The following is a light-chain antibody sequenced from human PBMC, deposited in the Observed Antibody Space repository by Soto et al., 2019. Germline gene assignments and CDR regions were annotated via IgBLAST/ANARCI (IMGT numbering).Light chain of an antibody. Sequence: QYVLTQPPSVSEAPRQRVTISCSGSSSNVGNNAVNWYQQLPGKAPKLLIYYDDLLPSGVSDRFSGSKSGTSASLAISGLQSEDEADYYCAVWDDSLNGVVFGGGTQLTVL. V-gene: IGLV1-36*01. J-gene: IGLJ2*01. CDR2: YDD. CDR3: AVWDDSLNGVV. CDR1: SSNVGNNA.